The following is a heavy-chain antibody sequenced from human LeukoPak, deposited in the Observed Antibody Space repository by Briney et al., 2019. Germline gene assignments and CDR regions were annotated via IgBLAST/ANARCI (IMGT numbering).Heavy chain of an antibody. CDR2: ISGSGVT. CDR1: GFTFSTSA. J-gene: IGHJ4*02. Sequence: GGSLRLSCAASGFTFSTSAMTWVRQAPGKGLEWVSGISGSGVTDYADSVKGRFTVSRDNSKNTLYLQMNRLRAEDTAVYYCAKDLNWGGRWGQGTLVTVSS. V-gene: IGHV3-23*01. D-gene: IGHD7-27*01. CDR3: AKDLNWGGR.